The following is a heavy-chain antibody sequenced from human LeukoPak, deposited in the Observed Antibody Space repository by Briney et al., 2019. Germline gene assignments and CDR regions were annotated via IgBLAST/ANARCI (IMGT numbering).Heavy chain of an antibody. V-gene: IGHV3-23*01. D-gene: IGHD2-15*01. CDR3: AKKMVVARGPPYFDY. Sequence: GGSLRLSCAASGFTFSTYAMSWVRQASGKGLERVAGISGSADYTYYADSVKGRFTISRDNSKNTLYLQMNSLRAEDTAIYYCAKKMVVARGPPYFDYWGQGTLVTVSS. CDR1: GFTFSTYA. CDR2: ISGSADYT. J-gene: IGHJ4*02.